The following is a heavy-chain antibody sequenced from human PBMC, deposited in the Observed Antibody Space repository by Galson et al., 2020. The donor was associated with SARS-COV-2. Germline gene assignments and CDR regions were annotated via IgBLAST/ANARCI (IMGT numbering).Heavy chain of an antibody. CDR3: AGSHKNFWYNFDN. CDR2: ISPSSVYT. Sequence: KIGESLKISCTASGLIFSDYYMTWIRQAPGKGLEWISYISPSSVYTNYADSVRGRFTISRDNTKTSLFLHMDSLRAEDTAVYYCAGSHKNFWYNFDNWGQGALVTVSS. J-gene: IGHJ4*02. CDR1: GLIFSDYY. D-gene: IGHD6-13*01. V-gene: IGHV3-11*03.